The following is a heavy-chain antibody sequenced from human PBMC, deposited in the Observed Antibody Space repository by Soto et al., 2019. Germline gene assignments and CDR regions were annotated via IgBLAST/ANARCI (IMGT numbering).Heavy chain of an antibody. D-gene: IGHD2-2*01. J-gene: IGHJ6*02. CDR3: ARHFYCSSTSCYEDYYYYGMDV. V-gene: IGHV5-10-1*01. CDR1: GYSFTSYW. Sequence: PGESLKISCKGSGYSFTSYWISWVRQMPGKGLEWMGRIGPSDSYTNYSPSFQGHVTISADKSISTAYLQWSRLKASDTAMHYCARHFYCSSTSCYEDYYYYGMDVWGQGTTVTVSS. CDR2: IGPSDSYT.